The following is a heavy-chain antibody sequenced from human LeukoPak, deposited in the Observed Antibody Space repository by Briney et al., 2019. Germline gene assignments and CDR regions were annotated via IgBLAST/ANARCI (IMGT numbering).Heavy chain of an antibody. D-gene: IGHD3-3*01. CDR2: IIPIFGTA. Sequence: SVKVSCKASGYTFTSYDINWVRQAPGQGLEWMGGIIPIFGTANYAQKFQGRVTITADESTSTAYMELSSLRSEDTAVYYCARATSFGVVSPSHYYYGMDVWGQGTTVTVSS. J-gene: IGHJ6*02. V-gene: IGHV1-69*13. CDR1: GYTFTSYD. CDR3: ARATSFGVVSPSHYYYGMDV.